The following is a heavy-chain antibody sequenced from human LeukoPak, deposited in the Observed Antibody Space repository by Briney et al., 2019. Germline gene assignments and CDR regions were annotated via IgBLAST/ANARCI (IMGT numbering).Heavy chain of an antibody. Sequence: ASVKVSCKASGYTFSDYHIHWVRQAPGHGLEWMGWISARNGNTNYAQRLQGRVTMTTDASTRTAYMELRSLRSDDTAVYYCARVQGLAASGAPNYYYYYYMDVWGKGTTVTVSS. CDR1: GYTFSDYH. J-gene: IGHJ6*03. D-gene: IGHD6-13*01. V-gene: IGHV1-18*04. CDR3: ARVQGLAASGAPNYYYYYYMDV. CDR2: ISARNGNT.